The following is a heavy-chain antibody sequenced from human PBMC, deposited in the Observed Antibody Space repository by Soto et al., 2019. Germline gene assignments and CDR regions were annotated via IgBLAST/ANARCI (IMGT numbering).Heavy chain of an antibody. V-gene: IGHV3-9*01. J-gene: IGHJ6*02. Sequence: GGSLRLSCAASGFTFDDYAMHWVRQAPGKGLEWVSGISWNSGSIGYADSVKGRFTISRDNAKNSLYLQMNSLRAEDTALYYCAKGITIFDYGMDVWGQGTTVTVSS. CDR2: ISWNSGSI. CDR1: GFTFDDYA. D-gene: IGHD3-3*01. CDR3: AKGITIFDYGMDV.